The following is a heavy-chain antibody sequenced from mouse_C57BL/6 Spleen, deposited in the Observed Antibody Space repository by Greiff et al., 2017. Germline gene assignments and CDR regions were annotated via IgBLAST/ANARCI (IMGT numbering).Heavy chain of an antibody. J-gene: IGHJ4*01. CDR1: GYAFSSYW. Sequence: LMESGAELVKPGASVKISCKASGYAFSSYWMNWVKQRPGKGLEWIGQIYPGDGDTNYNGKFKGKATLTADKSSSTAYMQLSSLTSEDSAVYFCARNYMGAMDYWGQGTSVTVSS. V-gene: IGHV1-80*01. CDR3: ARNYMGAMDY. D-gene: IGHD2-12*01. CDR2: IYPGDGDT.